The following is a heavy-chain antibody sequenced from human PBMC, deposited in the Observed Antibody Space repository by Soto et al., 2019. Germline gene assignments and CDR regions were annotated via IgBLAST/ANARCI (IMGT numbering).Heavy chain of an antibody. Sequence: PSETLSLTCTVSGGSISSGGYYWSWIRQHPGKGLEWIGYIYYSGSTYYNPSLKSRVTISVDTPKNQFSLKLSSVTAADTAVYYCAREDHDSSGYYFQHWGQGTLVTVSS. CDR3: AREDHDSSGYYFQH. J-gene: IGHJ1*01. CDR1: GGSISSGGYY. V-gene: IGHV4-31*03. D-gene: IGHD3-22*01. CDR2: IYYSGST.